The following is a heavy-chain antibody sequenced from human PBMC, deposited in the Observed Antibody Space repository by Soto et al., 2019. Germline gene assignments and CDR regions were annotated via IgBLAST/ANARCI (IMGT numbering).Heavy chain of an antibody. CDR2: INPSGGST. Sequence: AXVKVSCKASGYTFTSYYMHWVRQAPGQGLEWMGIINPSGGSTSYAQKFQGRVTMTRDTSTSTVYMELSSLRSEDTAVYYCAKKLWRGSGAFDSWGQGTMVTVSS. D-gene: IGHD2-21*01. CDR3: AKKLWRGSGAFDS. CDR1: GYTFTSYY. J-gene: IGHJ3*02. V-gene: IGHV1-46*01.